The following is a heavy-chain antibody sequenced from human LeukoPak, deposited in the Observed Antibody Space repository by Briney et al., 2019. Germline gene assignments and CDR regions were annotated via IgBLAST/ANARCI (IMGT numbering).Heavy chain of an antibody. CDR2: IRNKADTYTT. J-gene: IGHJ4*02. CDR1: GFTFSDHY. V-gene: IGHV3-72*01. Sequence: PGGSLRLSCAASGFTFSDHYMDWVRQAPGKGLEWVGRIRNKADTYTTEYAASVKGRFTISRDDSKNSLYLQMNSLKTEDTAVYYCARGVWSGYYTLYYFDYWGQGTLVTVSS. CDR3: ARGVWSGYYTLYYFDY. D-gene: IGHD3-3*01.